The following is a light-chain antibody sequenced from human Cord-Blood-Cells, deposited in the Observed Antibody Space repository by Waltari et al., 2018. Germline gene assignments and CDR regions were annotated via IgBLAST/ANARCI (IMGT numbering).Light chain of an antibody. CDR3: QQYYSTPT. CDR1: QSVLYSSNNKNY. V-gene: IGKV4-1*01. CDR2: WAS. Sequence: DIVMTQSPDSLAVSLGERATINCKSSQSVLYSSNNKNYLAWYQQKPGQRPKLLIYWASTRESGVPGRFSGSGSGTDFTLTISSLQAEDVAVYYCQQYYSTPTFGQGTKVEIK. J-gene: IGKJ1*01.